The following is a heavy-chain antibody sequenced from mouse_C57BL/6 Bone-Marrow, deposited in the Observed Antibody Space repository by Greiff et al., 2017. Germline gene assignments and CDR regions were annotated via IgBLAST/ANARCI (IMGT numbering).Heavy chain of an antibody. J-gene: IGHJ1*03. CDR2: INPSDSYT. CDR1: GYTFTSYW. D-gene: IGHD1-1*01. V-gene: IGHV1-50*01. CDR3: AREVLTTVVAPYFDV. Sequence: QVQLQQPGAELVKPGASVKLSCKASGYTFTSYWMQWVKQRPGQGLEWIGEINPSDSYTNYNQKFKGKATLTVDTSSSTAYRQLSSLTSEDSAVYYCAREVLTTVVAPYFDVWGTGTTVTVSS.